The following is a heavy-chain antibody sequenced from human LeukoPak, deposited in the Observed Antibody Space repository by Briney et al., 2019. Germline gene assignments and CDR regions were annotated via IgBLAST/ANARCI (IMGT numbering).Heavy chain of an antibody. CDR1: GGSFSGYY. V-gene: IGHV4-34*01. CDR2: INHSGST. Sequence: PSETLSLSCAVYGGSFSGYYWSWIRQPPGKGLEWIGKINHSGSTNYNPSLKSRVTISVDTSKNQFSLKLSSVTAADTAVYYCARDLRWRAFDVWGQGTMVTVSS. D-gene: IGHD4-23*01. CDR3: ARDLRWRAFDV. J-gene: IGHJ3*01.